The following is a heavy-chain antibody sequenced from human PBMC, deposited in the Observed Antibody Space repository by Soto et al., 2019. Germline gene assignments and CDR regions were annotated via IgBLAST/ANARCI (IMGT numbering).Heavy chain of an antibody. CDR3: TTVEQRYWYFDL. J-gene: IGHJ2*01. CDR2: IKSKTDDGTT. V-gene: IGHV3-15*01. CDR1: GFTFSNAW. Sequence: EVQLVESGGGLVKPGGSLRLSCVASGFTFSNAWMSWVRQAPGKGLEWVCRIKSKTDDGTTDYAAPVKGRFTISRDGLKNTVYLQMNSLKTEDTAVYYCTTVEQRYWYFDLWGRGTLVTVSS. D-gene: IGHD6-25*01.